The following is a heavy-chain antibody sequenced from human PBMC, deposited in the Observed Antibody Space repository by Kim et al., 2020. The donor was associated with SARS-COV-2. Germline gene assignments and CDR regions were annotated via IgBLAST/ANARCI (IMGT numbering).Heavy chain of an antibody. CDR1: GYSFTSYW. V-gene: IGHV5-51*01. D-gene: IGHD2-15*01. J-gene: IGHJ6*02. Sequence: GESLKISCKGSGYSFTSYWIGWVRQMPGKGLEWMGIIYPGDSDTRYSPSFQGQVTISADKSISTAYLQWSSLKASDTAMYYCARIRMYCSGGSCYHYGMDVWGQGTTVTVSS. CDR2: IYPGDSDT. CDR3: ARIRMYCSGGSCYHYGMDV.